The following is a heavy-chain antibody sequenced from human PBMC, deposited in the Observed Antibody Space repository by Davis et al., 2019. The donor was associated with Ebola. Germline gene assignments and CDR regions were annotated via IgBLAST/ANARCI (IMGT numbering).Heavy chain of an antibody. D-gene: IGHD1-26*01. Sequence: GESLKISCAASGFTFSSYNMNWVRQAPGRGLEWVSYITTTSDTIYYADSVKGRFTISRDNAKNSLFLQMNSLRDEDTAVYYCARRVVGPYPFDFWGQGTLVTVSS. V-gene: IGHV3-48*02. J-gene: IGHJ4*02. CDR3: ARRVVGPYPFDF. CDR2: ITTTSDTI. CDR1: GFTFSSYN.